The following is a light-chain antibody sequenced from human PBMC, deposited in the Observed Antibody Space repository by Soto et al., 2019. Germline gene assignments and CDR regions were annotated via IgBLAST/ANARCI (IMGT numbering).Light chain of an antibody. CDR1: QSISSY. Sequence: IQMTRSPSSLSASVGDRVTITCRASQSISSYLNWYQQKPGKAPKLLIYAASSLQSGVPSRFSGSGSGTDFTLTISSLQPEDFATYYCQQSYSTPITFAQRTRLAIK. J-gene: IGKJ5*01. CDR3: QQSYSTPIT. V-gene: IGKV1-39*01. CDR2: AAS.